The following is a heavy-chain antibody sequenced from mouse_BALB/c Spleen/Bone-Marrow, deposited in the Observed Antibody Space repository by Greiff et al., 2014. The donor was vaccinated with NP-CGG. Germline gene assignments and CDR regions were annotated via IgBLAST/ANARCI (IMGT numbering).Heavy chain of an antibody. CDR3: SPLTCTFDY. CDR2: IDPANGYT. J-gene: IGHJ2*02. Sequence: VQLQQSGAELVKPGASVKLSCTASGYNIKDTYMHWVKQRPEQGLEWIGRIDPANGYTKYDQKFKGKATIIADKSSSTAYLQLESLTADDTAVYYFSPLTCTFDYWGQGTSLTVSS. V-gene: IGHV14-3*02. D-gene: IGHD4-1*01. CDR1: GYNIKDTY.